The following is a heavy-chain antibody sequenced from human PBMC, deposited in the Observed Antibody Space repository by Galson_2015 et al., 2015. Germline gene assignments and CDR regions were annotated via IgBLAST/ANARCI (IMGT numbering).Heavy chain of an antibody. D-gene: IGHD3-10*01. Sequence: SVKVSCKASGYTFTSYAMHWVRQAPGQRLEWMGWINAGNGNTKYSQKFQGRVTITRDTSASTAYMELSSLRSEDTAVYYCARGPSPTLWFRELLGYFDYWGQGTLVTVSS. CDR2: INAGNGNT. V-gene: IGHV1-3*01. CDR1: GYTFTSYA. J-gene: IGHJ4*02. CDR3: ARGPSPTLWFRELLGYFDY.